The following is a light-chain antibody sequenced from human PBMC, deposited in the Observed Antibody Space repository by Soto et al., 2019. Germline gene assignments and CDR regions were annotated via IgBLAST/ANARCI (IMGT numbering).Light chain of an antibody. J-gene: IGKJ2*01. CDR1: QTISTY. CDR3: EKSSSSPYT. Sequence: DIQMTQSPSSLSASVGDRVTITCRASQTISTYLNTYQQITAKAPKILIYGAFNLQNGVTSRFSGTGSGTDLTLTIRSLQPEDVANYYCEKSSSSPYTFGQGTKLEIK. CDR2: GAF. V-gene: IGKV1-39*01.